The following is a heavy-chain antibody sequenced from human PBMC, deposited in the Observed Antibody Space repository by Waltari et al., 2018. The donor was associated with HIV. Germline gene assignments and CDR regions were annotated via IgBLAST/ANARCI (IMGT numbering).Heavy chain of an antibody. Sequence: EVQWLESVRGLVQPGGSPSLACAGSGSPFSSSAIPGVRQPPVKGLEWVSAIFGDGGSTFYADSVKGRFTSSRDNSKNTLYLQMNSLRAEDTAVYYCAKGTLNPLTTDYWGQGTLVTVSS. CDR3: AKGTLNPLTTDY. J-gene: IGHJ4*02. D-gene: IGHD4-17*01. CDR1: GSPFSSSA. V-gene: IGHV3-23*01. CDR2: IFGDGGST.